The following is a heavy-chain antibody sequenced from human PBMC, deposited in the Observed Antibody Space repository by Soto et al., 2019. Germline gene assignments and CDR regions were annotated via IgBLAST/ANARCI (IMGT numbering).Heavy chain of an antibody. J-gene: IGHJ4*02. D-gene: IGHD1-26*01. Sequence: EVQLVESGGGLVQPGGSLRLSCAASGLIFSSYWMTWVRQAPGKGLEWVANIKHDGSEKYYVASVKGRFTISRDNAKNSVYLQMNSLRVEATAAYYCAEGGSYHDYWGQGTLVTVFS. CDR1: GLIFSSYW. CDR3: AEGGSYHDY. CDR2: IKHDGSEK. V-gene: IGHV3-7*05.